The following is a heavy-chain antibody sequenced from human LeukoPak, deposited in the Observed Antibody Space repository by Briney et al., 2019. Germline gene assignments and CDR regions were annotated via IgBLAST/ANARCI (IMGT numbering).Heavy chain of an antibody. Sequence: GGSLRLSCAASGFTFSSCDMSWVRQAPGKGLQWVSGISASGGGTYYADSVKGGFTVSRDNSKNTLYLQMSRLRDEETAVYYCAPRQYQLFSHFHFWGQGTLVTVSS. CDR3: APRQYQLFSHFHF. J-gene: IGHJ4*02. V-gene: IGHV3-23*01. D-gene: IGHD2-2*01. CDR1: GFTFSSCD. CDR2: ISASGGGT.